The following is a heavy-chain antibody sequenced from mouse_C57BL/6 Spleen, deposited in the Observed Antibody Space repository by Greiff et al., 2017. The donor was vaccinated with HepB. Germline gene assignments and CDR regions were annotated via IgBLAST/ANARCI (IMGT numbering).Heavy chain of an antibody. D-gene: IGHD1-1*01. CDR1: GYTFTDYE. CDR3: TREDPYGSRFFDV. J-gene: IGHJ1*03. CDR2: IDPETGGT. Sequence: QVQLKQSGAELVRPGASVTLSCKASGYTFTDYEMHWVKQTPVHGLEWIGAIDPETGGTAYNQKFKGKAILTADKSSSTAYMELRSLTSEDSAVYYCTREDPYGSRFFDVWGTGTTVTVSS. V-gene: IGHV1-15*01.